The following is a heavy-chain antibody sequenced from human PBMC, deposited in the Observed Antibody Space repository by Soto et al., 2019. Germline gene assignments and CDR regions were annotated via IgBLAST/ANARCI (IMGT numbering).Heavy chain of an antibody. CDR3: ARGHLAVVPVASWFYYMDV. Sequence: QVQLVQSGAEVEKPGASVKVSCKASGYTFTNYAVHWERQAPGLCLDRMGCINAGNGNTRFSQNLQGRVTITRATSARTVYMELSSLRSEYTAVYYCARGHLAVVPVASWFYYMDVWGKGTTVTVSS. D-gene: IGHD2-2*01. CDR1: GYTFTNYA. J-gene: IGHJ6*03. V-gene: IGHV1-3*01. CDR2: INAGNGNT.